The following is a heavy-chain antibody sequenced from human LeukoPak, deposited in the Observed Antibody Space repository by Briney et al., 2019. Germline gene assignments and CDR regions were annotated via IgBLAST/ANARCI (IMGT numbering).Heavy chain of an antibody. CDR3: ASAYYYGSRRDAFDI. Sequence: ASVKVSCKASGGTFSSYAISWVRQAPGQGLEWMGGIIPIFGTANYAQKFQGRVTITKDESTSTAYMELSSLRSEDTAVYYCASAYYYGSRRDAFDIWGQGTMVTVSS. J-gene: IGHJ3*02. CDR2: IIPIFGTA. CDR1: GGTFSSYA. D-gene: IGHD3-10*01. V-gene: IGHV1-69*05.